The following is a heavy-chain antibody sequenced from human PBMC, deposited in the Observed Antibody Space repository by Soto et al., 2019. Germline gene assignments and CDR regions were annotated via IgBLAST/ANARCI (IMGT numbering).Heavy chain of an antibody. CDR3: ARGTNWGFLGY. D-gene: IGHD3-3*01. V-gene: IGHV4-34*01. CDR2: INHSGST. CDR1: GGSFSGYY. J-gene: IGHJ4*02. Sequence: SETLSLTCAVYGGSFSGYYWSWIRQPPGKGLEWIGEINHSGSTNYNPSLKSRVTISVDTSKNQFSLKLSSVTAADTAVYYCARGTNWGFLGYWGQGTLVTVSS.